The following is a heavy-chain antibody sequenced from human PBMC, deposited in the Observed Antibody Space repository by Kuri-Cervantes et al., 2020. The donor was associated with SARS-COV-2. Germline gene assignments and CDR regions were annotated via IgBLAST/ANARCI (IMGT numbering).Heavy chain of an antibody. Sequence: GGSLRLSCAASGFTFSDYYMSWIRQAPGKGLEWVSYITGSGYTIYYADSVKGRFTISRDNAKSSLYLQMNSLRAEDTAVYYCAKDLLSSYGPYYFDYWGQGTLVTVSS. V-gene: IGHV3-11*01. CDR1: GFTFSDYY. CDR2: ITGSGYTI. D-gene: IGHD5-18*01. J-gene: IGHJ4*02. CDR3: AKDLLSSYGPYYFDY.